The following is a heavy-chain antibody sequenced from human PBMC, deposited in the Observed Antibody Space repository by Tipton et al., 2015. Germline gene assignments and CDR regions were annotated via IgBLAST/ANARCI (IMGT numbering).Heavy chain of an antibody. CDR2: IDFRGST. Sequence: LRLSCSVSGGSIDSYYWSWIRQPPGMRLEWIGYIDFRGSTEYNPSLKSRVSISVDTSKNQFSLRLNSVTAADTAVYYCARARGRHGGLFDSWGQGTLVTVSS. J-gene: IGHJ4*02. CDR3: ARARGRHGGLFDS. CDR1: GGSIDSYY. D-gene: IGHD4-23*01. V-gene: IGHV4-59*01.